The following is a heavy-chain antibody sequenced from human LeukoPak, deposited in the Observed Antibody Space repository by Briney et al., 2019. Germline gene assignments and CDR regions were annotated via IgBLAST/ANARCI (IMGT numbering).Heavy chain of an antibody. D-gene: IGHD3-10*01. J-gene: IGHJ6*03. CDR3: ARRGGGVRGVYYYYYMDV. CDR2: IYYSGST. V-gene: IGHV4-39*01. CDR1: GGSISSSSYY. Sequence: SETLSLTRTVSGGSISSSSYYWGWIRQPPGKGLEWIGSIYYSGSTYYNPSLKSRVTISVDTSKNQFSLKLSSVTAADTAVYYCARRGGGVRGVYYYYYMDVWGKGTTVTISS.